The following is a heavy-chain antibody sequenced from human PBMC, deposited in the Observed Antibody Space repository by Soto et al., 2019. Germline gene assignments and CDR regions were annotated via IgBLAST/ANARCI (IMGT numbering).Heavy chain of an antibody. Sequence: GGSLRLSCAASGFTFDDYAMHWVRQAPGKGLEWVSGISWNSGSIGYADSVKGRFTISRDNAKNSLYLQMNSLRAEDTALYYCAKATNSMVRGVNGPFDYWGQGTLVTVSS. D-gene: IGHD3-10*01. CDR2: ISWNSGSI. CDR3: AKATNSMVRGVNGPFDY. J-gene: IGHJ4*02. V-gene: IGHV3-9*01. CDR1: GFTFDDYA.